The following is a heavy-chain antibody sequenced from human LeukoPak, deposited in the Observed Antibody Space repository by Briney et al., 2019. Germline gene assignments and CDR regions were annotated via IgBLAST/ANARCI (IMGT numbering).Heavy chain of an antibody. V-gene: IGHV4-34*01. D-gene: IGHD3-10*01. Sequence: SSETLSLTCAVYGGSFSGYYWSWIRQPPGKGLEWVGEINHSGSTKYNPSPKSRVTTSVDTSKDQFSLKLSSVTAADTAVYYGARHLIVLLWFGELSGRFDPWGQGTLVTVSS. CDR3: ARHLIVLLWFGELSGRFDP. CDR2: INHSGST. J-gene: IGHJ5*02. CDR1: GGSFSGYY.